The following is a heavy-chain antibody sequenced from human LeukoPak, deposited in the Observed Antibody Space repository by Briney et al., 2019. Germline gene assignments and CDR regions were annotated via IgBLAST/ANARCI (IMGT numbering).Heavy chain of an antibody. CDR1: GGSISSGGYY. Sequence: PSQTLSITCTVSGGSISSGGYYWSWIRQHPGKGLEWIGYIYYSGSTYYNPSLKSRVTISVDTSKNQFSLKLSSVTAADTAVYYCARDGDGGYGRPPAFDYWGQGTLVTVSS. D-gene: IGHD3-16*01. V-gene: IGHV4-31*03. CDR3: ARDGDGGYGRPPAFDY. J-gene: IGHJ4*02. CDR2: IYYSGST.